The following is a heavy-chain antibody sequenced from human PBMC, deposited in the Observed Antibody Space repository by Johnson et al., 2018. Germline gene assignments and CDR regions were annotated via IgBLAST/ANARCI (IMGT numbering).Heavy chain of an antibody. D-gene: IGHD3-22*01. CDR1: GFTFGDYT. V-gene: IGHV3-49*03. Sequence: VQLVQSGGGLVEXGRSLRLSCRASGFTFGDYTMTWIRQAPGKGLKWVGFIRTKAHGGRAEYAASGQDGFTISRDDSKSIPYLQISSLKTEDTAVYYCTTKHYYDIGGPTMDPRHQHWGQGTLVTVSS. CDR3: TTKHYYDIGGPTMDPRHQH. J-gene: IGHJ1*01. CDR2: IRTKAHGGRA.